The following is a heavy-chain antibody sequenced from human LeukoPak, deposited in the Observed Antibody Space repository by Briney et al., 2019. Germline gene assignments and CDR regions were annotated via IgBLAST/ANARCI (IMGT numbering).Heavy chain of an antibody. D-gene: IGHD4-17*01. J-gene: IGHJ4*02. Sequence: GGSLRLSCIASGFTFSSSAMSWVRQAPGKGLEWVSDINGSGGRTYYADSVKGRFTISRDNSKSTLLLQMNSLRAEDTAVYYCAKDLNYGELVDSWGKGTLVTVSS. CDR3: AKDLNYGELVDS. CDR1: GFTFSSSA. CDR2: INGSGGRT. V-gene: IGHV3-23*01.